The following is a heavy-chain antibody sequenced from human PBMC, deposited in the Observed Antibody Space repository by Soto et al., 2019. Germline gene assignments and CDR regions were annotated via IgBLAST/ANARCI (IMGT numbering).Heavy chain of an antibody. Sequence: QVQLQQWGAGLLKPSETLSLTCAVYGGSFSGYYWSWIRQPPGKGLEWIGEINHSGSTNYNPSLKSRVPISVDTSKNQFSLKLSSVTAADTAVYYCAADHQYVARVWYFDLWGRGTLVTVSS. V-gene: IGHV4-34*01. CDR1: GGSFSGYY. CDR2: INHSGST. J-gene: IGHJ2*01. CDR3: AADHQYVARVWYFDL. D-gene: IGHD2-2*01.